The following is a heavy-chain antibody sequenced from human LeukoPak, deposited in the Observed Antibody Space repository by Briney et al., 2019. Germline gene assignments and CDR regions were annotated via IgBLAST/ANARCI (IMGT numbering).Heavy chain of an antibody. CDR3: ARVDSGAYFGFDY. Sequence: ASVKVSCKASRYTFTGYYIHWVRQAPGQGLEWMGWINPNSDITNYAQKFQGRVTMTRDTSISTAYMELSSLTSDDTAVYYCARVDSGAYFGFDYWGQGTLVTVSS. V-gene: IGHV1-2*02. D-gene: IGHD1-26*01. CDR1: RYTFTGYY. J-gene: IGHJ4*02. CDR2: INPNSDIT.